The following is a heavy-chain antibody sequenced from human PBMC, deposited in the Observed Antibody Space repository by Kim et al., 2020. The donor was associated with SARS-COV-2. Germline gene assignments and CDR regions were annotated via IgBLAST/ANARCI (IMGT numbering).Heavy chain of an antibody. V-gene: IGHV4-59*09. J-gene: IGHJ4*02. CDR3: ARGDNWNDNPDY. Sequence: NYHPSLKSRVTISVATSKNQFSLKLSSVTAADTAVYYCARGDNWNDNPDYWGQGTLVTVSS. D-gene: IGHD1-20*01.